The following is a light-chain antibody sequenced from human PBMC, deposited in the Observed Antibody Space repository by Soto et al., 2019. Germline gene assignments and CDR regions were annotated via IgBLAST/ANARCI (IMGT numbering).Light chain of an antibody. Sequence: DIQMTQSPSSLSASVGDRVTITCRASQGISNYLAWYQQKPWKVPKLLIYAASTLQSGVPSRFSGSGSGTDVTLTISSLQPEDVATDYCQKYNSAPWTFGQGTKVEIK. CDR3: QKYNSAPWT. J-gene: IGKJ1*01. CDR1: QGISNY. V-gene: IGKV1-27*01. CDR2: AAS.